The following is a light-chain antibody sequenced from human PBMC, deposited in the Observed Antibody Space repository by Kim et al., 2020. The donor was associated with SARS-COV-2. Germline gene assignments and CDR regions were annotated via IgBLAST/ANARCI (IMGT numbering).Light chain of an antibody. CDR3: QQLNTYPWT. CDR1: QGTDNH. J-gene: IGKJ1*01. V-gene: IGKV1-9*01. Sequence: GDRVAVTCRTSQGTDNHLAWYQQKPGKAPKLLIFAASTLQSGVPSRFSGSGSGTEFTLTVSSLQPEDFAIYYCQQLNTYPWTFGRGTKVDIK. CDR2: AAS.